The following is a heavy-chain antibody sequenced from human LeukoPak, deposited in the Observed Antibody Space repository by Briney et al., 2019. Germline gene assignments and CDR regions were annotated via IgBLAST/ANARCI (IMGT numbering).Heavy chain of an antibody. D-gene: IGHD3-3*01. CDR1: GYTFTNYD. Sequence: ASVKVSCKASGYTFTNYDMNWVRQAPGQGLEWMGWMNPNSGSTGYAQKFRGRVTMTRDTSISTAYMELSSLKAEDTAVYDCARGPNYDFWGGNYYYYMDVWGKGTTVTVSS. J-gene: IGHJ6*03. CDR2: MNPNSGST. CDR3: ARGPNYDFWGGNYYYYMDV. V-gene: IGHV1-8*01.